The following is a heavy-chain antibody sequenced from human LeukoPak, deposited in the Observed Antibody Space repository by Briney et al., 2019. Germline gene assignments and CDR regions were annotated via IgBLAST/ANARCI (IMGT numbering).Heavy chain of an antibody. V-gene: IGHV4-30-4*01. CDR1: GGSLGSGDYC. CDR3: ARAMLFRAFDM. Sequence: PSQTLSLTCTVSGGSLGSGDYCWSWLRQPPGKGLEWIGYIYYSGSTYYNPSLKSRVTISVDTSKNQFSLKLSSVTAADTVVYYCARAMLFRAFDMWGEGTMVPVS. CDR2: IYYSGST. D-gene: IGHD2-21*01. J-gene: IGHJ3*02.